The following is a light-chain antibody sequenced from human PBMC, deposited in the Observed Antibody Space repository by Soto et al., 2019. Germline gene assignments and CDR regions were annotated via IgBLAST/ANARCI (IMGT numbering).Light chain of an antibody. V-gene: IGKV3-11*01. CDR2: DAS. CDR1: QSVSSY. CDR3: RQRSTWPRT. Sequence: EIVLTQSPATLSLSPGERATLSCRASQSVSSYLAWYQQKPGQAPRLLIYDASNRATGIPARFSGSGSGTDSTLTISSLVPEDFAVYYCRQRSTWPRTFGQGTKVDIK. J-gene: IGKJ1*01.